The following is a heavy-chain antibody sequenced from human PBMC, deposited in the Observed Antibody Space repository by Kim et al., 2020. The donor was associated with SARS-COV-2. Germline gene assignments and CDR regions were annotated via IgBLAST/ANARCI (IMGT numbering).Heavy chain of an antibody. J-gene: IGHJ4*02. CDR2: ISYDGSNK. CDR3: AKDRLGVVPAAIRRYLGFGLDY. V-gene: IGHV3-30*18. CDR1: GFTFSSYG. Sequence: GGSLRLSCAASGFTFSSYGMHWVRQAPGKGLEWVAVISYDGSNKYYADSVKGRFTISRDNSKNTLYLQMNSLRAEDTAVYYCAKDRLGVVPAAIRRYLGFGLDYWGQGTLVTVSS. D-gene: IGHD2-2*02.